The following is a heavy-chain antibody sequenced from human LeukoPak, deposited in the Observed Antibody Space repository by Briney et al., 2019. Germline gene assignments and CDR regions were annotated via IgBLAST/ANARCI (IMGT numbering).Heavy chain of an antibody. V-gene: IGHV3-23*01. CDR3: AKNQSPAYSSGWGFDY. J-gene: IGHJ4*02. D-gene: IGHD6-19*01. CDR2: ISGSGGST. CDR1: GFTFSSAA. Sequence: GGSLRLSCAASGFTFSSAAMSWVRQVPGKGPEWVSAISGSGGSTYYADSAKGRFTISRDNSKNALYLQMNSLRAEDTAVYYCAKNQSPAYSSGWGFDYWGQGTLVTVSS.